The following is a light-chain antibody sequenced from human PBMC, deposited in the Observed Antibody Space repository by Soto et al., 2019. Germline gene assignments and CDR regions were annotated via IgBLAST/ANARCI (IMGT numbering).Light chain of an antibody. V-gene: IGLV1-40*01. Sequence: QSVLTQPPSVSGAPGQKVTISCTRSSSNIGAAYDVHWYQHLPGTAPKLLIYGNNNRPSGVPGRFSGSKSGTSASLAITGLQAADEADDYCQAYDSSLSGWVFGGGTQLTVL. CDR3: QAYDSSLSGWV. J-gene: IGLJ3*02. CDR2: GNN. CDR1: SSNIGAAYD.